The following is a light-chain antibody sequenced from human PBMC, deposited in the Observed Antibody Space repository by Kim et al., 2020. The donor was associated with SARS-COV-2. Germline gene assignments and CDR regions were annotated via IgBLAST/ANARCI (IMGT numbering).Light chain of an antibody. J-gene: IGKJ1*01. CDR1: QSVTTN. CDR2: STS. CDR3: QQYNDWPQT. Sequence: EIVMTQSPATLSVSPGERATLSCRASQSVTTNLAWYQQKPGQAPRLLIYSTSTRGAGIPARFSGSGSGTEFTLSISSLQSEDFAIYFCQQYNDWPQTFGQGTKVDIK. V-gene: IGKV3-15*01.